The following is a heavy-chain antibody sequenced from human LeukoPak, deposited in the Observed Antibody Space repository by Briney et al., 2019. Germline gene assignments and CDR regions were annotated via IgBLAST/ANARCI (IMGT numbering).Heavy chain of an antibody. CDR2: IIPIFGTA. CDR3: ARDRRASCSGGRCSSPPDY. D-gene: IGHD2-15*01. CDR1: GGTFSSYA. V-gene: IGHV1-69*13. J-gene: IGHJ4*02. Sequence: GASVKVSCKASGGTFSSYAISWVRQAPGQGLEWMGGIIPIFGTANYAQKFQGRGTSTADESTSTAYMELSRLRSEDRAVYYCARDRRASCSGGRCSSPPDYWGQGTLVTVSS.